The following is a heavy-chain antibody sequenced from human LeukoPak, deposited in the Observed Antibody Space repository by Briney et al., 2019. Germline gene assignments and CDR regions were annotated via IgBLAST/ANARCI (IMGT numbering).Heavy chain of an antibody. CDR1: GLTFHDYA. J-gene: IGHJ6*03. D-gene: IGHD2-21*01. CDR3: AKQPYNYHYLDV. CDR2: IVGYSSKT. Sequence: GGSLRLSCAISGLTFHDYAMTWVRQAPGKGLEWVSTIVGYSSKTYYADSVKGRFTISRDNSNYMLFLHMNNLRAEDTAIYYCAKQPYNYHYLDVWGKGTTVTVSS. V-gene: IGHV3-23*01.